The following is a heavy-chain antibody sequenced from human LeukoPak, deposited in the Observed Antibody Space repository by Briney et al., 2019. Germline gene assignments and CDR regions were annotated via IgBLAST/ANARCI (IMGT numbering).Heavy chain of an antibody. Sequence: ASVKVSCKASGYTFTSYGISWVRQAPGQGLEWMGWINAYNGETHYAQEFQARFTMTTDASTSTAYMELRSLRSDDTAVYYCARWGLVAPGTYYYYYMDVWGKGTTVTVS. CDR3: ARWGLVAPGTYYYYYMDV. D-gene: IGHD2-2*01. J-gene: IGHJ6*03. CDR2: INAYNGET. CDR1: GYTFTSYG. V-gene: IGHV1-18*01.